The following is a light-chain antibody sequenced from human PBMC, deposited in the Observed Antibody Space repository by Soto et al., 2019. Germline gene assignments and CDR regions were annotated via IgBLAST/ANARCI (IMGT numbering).Light chain of an antibody. CDR2: EVT. V-gene: IGLV2-14*01. CDR3: SSYTSSSPYV. CDR1: SSDGGGYNY. Sequence: QSGLTQPASVSGSPGQSIAISCTGTSSDGGGYNYVSWYQQHPGKAPKLMIYEVTNRPSGVSNRFSGSKSGNTASLTISGLQAEDEADYYCSSYTSSSPYVFGTGTKVTVL. J-gene: IGLJ1*01.